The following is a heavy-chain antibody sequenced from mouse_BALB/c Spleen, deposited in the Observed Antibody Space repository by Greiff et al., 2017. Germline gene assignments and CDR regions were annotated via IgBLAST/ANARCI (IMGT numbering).Heavy chain of an antibody. D-gene: IGHD2-14*01. V-gene: IGHV2-9*02. CDR3: ARNKGYYRYGWFAY. Sequence: VKLMESGPGLVAPSQSLSITCTVSGFSLTSYGVHWVRQPPGKGLEWLGVIWAGGSTNYNSALMSRLSISKDNSKSQVFLKMNSLQTDDTAIYYCARNKGYYRYGWFAYWGQGTLVTVSA. CDR2: IWAGGST. CDR1: GFSLTSYG. J-gene: IGHJ3*01.